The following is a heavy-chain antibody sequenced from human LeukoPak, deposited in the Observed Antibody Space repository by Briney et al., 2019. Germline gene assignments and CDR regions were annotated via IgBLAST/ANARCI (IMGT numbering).Heavy chain of an antibody. CDR1: GFTFSNYS. J-gene: IGHJ4*02. CDR3: ARGPMVRGIFDY. Sequence: PGGSLRLSCAASGFTFSNYSMNWARQAPGKGLEWVSSISSRSSYIYYADSVKGRFTISRDNAKNSLYLQMNSLRAEDTAVYYCARGPMVRGIFDYWGQGTLVTVSS. CDR2: ISSRSSYI. D-gene: IGHD3-10*01. V-gene: IGHV3-21*01.